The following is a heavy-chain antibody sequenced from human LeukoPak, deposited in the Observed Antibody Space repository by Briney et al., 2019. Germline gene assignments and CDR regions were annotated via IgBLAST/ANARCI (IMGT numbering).Heavy chain of an antibody. CDR2: IYYSGST. D-gene: IGHD3-10*01. V-gene: IGHV4-39*01. Sequence: PSETLSLTCTVSGGSISSSSYYWGWIRQPPGKGLEWIGSIYYSGSTFYNPSLKSRVTISVDTSKNQFSLKLSSVTAADTAVYYCARQRIGYYYGSGSYYTSKENFDYWGQGTLVTVSS. CDR1: GGSISSSSYY. CDR3: ARQRIGYYYGSGSYYTSKENFDY. J-gene: IGHJ4*02.